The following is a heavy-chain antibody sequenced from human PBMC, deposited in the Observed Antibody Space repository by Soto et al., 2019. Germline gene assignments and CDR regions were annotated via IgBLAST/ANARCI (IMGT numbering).Heavy chain of an antibody. V-gene: IGHV4-59*08. CDR3: ARLGRGYGASFDY. J-gene: IGHJ4*02. D-gene: IGHD5-12*01. CDR2: IYYSGST. Sequence: SETLSLTCTVSGGSISSYDWSWIRQPPGKGLEWIGYIYYSGSTNYNPSLKSRVTISVDTSKNQFSLKLSSVTAADTAVYYCARLGRGYGASFDYWGQGTLVTVSS. CDR1: GGSISSYD.